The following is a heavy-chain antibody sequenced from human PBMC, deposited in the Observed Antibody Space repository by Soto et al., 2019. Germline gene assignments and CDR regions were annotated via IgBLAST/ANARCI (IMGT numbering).Heavy chain of an antibody. CDR1: GFTFSSYD. J-gene: IGHJ5*02. D-gene: IGHD6-13*01. V-gene: IGHV3-13*01. Sequence: GGSLRLSCAASGFTFSSYDMHWVRQATGKGLEWVSAIGTAGDTYYPGSVKGRFTISRENAKNSLYLQMNSLRAEDTAVYYCAREYSSSWYFWFDPWGQGTLVTVSS. CDR2: IGTAGDT. CDR3: AREYSSSWYFWFDP.